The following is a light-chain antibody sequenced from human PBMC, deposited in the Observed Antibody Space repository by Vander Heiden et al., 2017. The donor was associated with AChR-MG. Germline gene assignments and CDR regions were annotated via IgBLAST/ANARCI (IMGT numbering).Light chain of an antibody. CDR3: QLYYGSQGYI. V-gene: IGKV3-20*01. CDR1: PSDSYNS. CDR2: GAS. J-gene: IGKJ2*01. Sequence: ELVLTQSPGTLSFFPRGRATPHCRASPSDSYNSLVWYQQKPGQAPRLLIYGASSRATGIPDRFSGTGSGTEFTLTVTRMEPEDFAVYYCQLYYGSQGYIYGPGTKLEL.